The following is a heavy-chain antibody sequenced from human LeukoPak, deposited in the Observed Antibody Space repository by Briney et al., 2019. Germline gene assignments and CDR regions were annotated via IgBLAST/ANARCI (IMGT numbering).Heavy chain of an antibody. Sequence: ASVKVSCKVSGYTLTELSMHWVRQAPGKGLEWMGGFGPEDGETIYAQKFQSRVTMTEDTSTDTAYMELSSLRSEDTAVYYCATGIVATGAMAPDYWGQGTLVTVSS. CDR2: FGPEDGET. CDR3: ATGIVATGAMAPDY. CDR1: GYTLTELS. J-gene: IGHJ4*02. V-gene: IGHV1-24*01. D-gene: IGHD5-12*01.